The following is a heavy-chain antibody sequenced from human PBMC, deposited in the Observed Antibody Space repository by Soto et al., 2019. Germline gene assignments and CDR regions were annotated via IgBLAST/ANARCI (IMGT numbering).Heavy chain of an antibody. V-gene: IGHV3-30-3*01. D-gene: IGHD2-15*01. CDR1: GFTFSSYA. Sequence: QVQLVGSGGGVVQPGRSLRLSCAASGFTFSSYAMHWVRQAPGKGLEWVAVISYDGSNKYYADSVKGRFTISRDNSKNTVYLQMNSLRAEDTAVYYCARAGCDGGSCYTLVGLRYGMDVWGQGTTVTVSS. CDR2: ISYDGSNK. CDR3: ARAGCDGGSCYTLVGLRYGMDV. J-gene: IGHJ6*02.